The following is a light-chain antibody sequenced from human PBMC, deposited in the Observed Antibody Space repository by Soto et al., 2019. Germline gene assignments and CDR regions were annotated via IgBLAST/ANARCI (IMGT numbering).Light chain of an antibody. J-gene: IGKJ5*01. CDR1: QSVSSY. CDR3: RQRSNWPRRT. Sequence: EIVLTQSPATLSLSPGERATLSCRASQSVSSYLAWYQQKPGQAPRLLIYDASNRATGIPARFSGSGSGTDFTLTISRLEPEDFAVYYCRQRSNWPRRTFGQGTRLEIK. CDR2: DAS. V-gene: IGKV3-11*01.